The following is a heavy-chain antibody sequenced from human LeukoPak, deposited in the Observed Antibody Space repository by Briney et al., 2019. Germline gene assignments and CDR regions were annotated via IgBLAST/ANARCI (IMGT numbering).Heavy chain of an antibody. CDR1: GYTFTSYY. V-gene: IGHV1-46*01. Sequence: ASVKVSCKASGYTFTSYYMHWVRQAPGQGLEWMGIINPSGGSTSYAQKFQGRVTMTRDTSISTAYMELSRLRSDDTAMYYCARDPTYYYDSSGYYPYYFDYWGQGTLVTVSS. J-gene: IGHJ4*02. CDR3: ARDPTYYYDSSGYYPYYFDY. D-gene: IGHD3-22*01. CDR2: INPSGGST.